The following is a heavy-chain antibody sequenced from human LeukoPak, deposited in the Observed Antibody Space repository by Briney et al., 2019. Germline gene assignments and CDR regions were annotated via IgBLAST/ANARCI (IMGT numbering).Heavy chain of an antibody. Sequence: APVKVSCKASGYTFTTYGINWVRQAPGQGLEWMGWISGYTGNTNYAQKIQGRVTMTTDTSTRTAYMELRSLRSDDTAVYYCARLITRGNSFGSDYWGQGTLVTVSS. CDR2: ISGYTGNT. CDR3: ARLITRGNSFGSDY. J-gene: IGHJ4*02. V-gene: IGHV1-18*01. D-gene: IGHD5-18*01. CDR1: GYTFTTYG.